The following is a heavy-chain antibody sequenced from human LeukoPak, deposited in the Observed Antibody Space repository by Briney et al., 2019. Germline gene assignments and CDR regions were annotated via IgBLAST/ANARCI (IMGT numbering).Heavy chain of an antibody. D-gene: IGHD2-2*01. Sequence: LVKVSCKASGGTFSSYAISWVRQAPGQGLEWMGGIIPIFGTANYAQKFQGRVTITADESTSTAYMELSSLRSEDTAMYYCARERGYCSSTSCYDHYYGMDVWGQGTTVTVSS. CDR3: ARERGYCSSTSCYDHYYGMDV. CDR1: GGTFSSYA. CDR2: IIPIFGTA. V-gene: IGHV1-69*01. J-gene: IGHJ6*02.